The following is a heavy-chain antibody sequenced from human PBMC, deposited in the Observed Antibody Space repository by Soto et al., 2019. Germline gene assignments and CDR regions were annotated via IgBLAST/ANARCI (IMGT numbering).Heavy chain of an antibody. V-gene: IGHV1-69*06. D-gene: IGHD2-15*01. CDR2: IIPIFGTA. Sequence: SVKLSCKASGGTFSSYAISWVRQAPGQGREWMGGIIPIFGTANYAQKFQGRVTITADKSTSTAYMELSSLRPEDTAVYYCARGGYCSGGSCYTDAFDIWGQGTMVTVSS. J-gene: IGHJ3*02. CDR1: GGTFSSYA. CDR3: ARGGYCSGGSCYTDAFDI.